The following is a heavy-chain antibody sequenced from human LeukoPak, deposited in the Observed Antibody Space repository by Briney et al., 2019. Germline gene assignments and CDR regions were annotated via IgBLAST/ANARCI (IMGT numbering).Heavy chain of an antibody. CDR2: IKSKTDGGTT. CDR3: TTTIVGATTGDY. D-gene: IGHD1-26*01. CDR1: GFTFSNAW. J-gene: IGHJ4*02. V-gene: IGHV3-15*01. Sequence: GGSLTLSCPASGFTFSNAWMSWVRQAPGKGLEWVGRIKSKTDGGTTDYAAPVKGRFTISRDDSKNTVYLQMNSLKTEDTAVYYCTTTIVGATTGDYWGQGTLVTVSS.